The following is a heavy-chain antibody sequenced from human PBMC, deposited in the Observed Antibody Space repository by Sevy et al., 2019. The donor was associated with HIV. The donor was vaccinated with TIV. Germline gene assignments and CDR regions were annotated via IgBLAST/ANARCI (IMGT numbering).Heavy chain of an antibody. Sequence: ASVKVSCKTSGYTFNDYYIHWVRQAPGQGLEWMGRINPHSGVTKYAQKFQGRVTMTRDTSITTAYMDLSRLKSDDTAVYYCAREMDNSNWHHAIGFWGQGTMVTVSS. CDR1: GYTFNDYY. V-gene: IGHV1-2*06. CDR2: INPHSGVT. D-gene: IGHD4-4*01. J-gene: IGHJ3*01. CDR3: AREMDNSNWHHAIGF.